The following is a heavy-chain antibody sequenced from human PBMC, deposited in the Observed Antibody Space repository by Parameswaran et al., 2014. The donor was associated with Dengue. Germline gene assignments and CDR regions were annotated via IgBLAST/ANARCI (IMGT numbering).Heavy chain of an antibody. CDR3: ARDGDYGYYYGSGVIGNWFDP. CDR2: IIPIFGTA. V-gene: IGHV1-69*06. Sequence: PGASVKVSCKASGGTFSSYAISWVRQAPGQGLEWMGGIIPIFGTANYAQKFQGRVTITADKSTSTAYMELSSLRSEDTAVYYCARDGDYGYYYGSGVIGNWFDPGAREPWSPSPQ. CDR1: GGTFSSYA. D-gene: IGHD3-10*01. J-gene: IGHJ5*02.